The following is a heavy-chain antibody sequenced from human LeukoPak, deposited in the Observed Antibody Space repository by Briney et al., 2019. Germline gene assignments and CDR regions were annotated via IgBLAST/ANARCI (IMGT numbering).Heavy chain of an antibody. CDR1: GFTFNIYP. CDR3: AKSRVVDRRGYFDY. V-gene: IGHV3-23*01. CDR2: ICTGGET. D-gene: IGHD2-15*01. J-gene: IGHJ4*02. Sequence: PGDSLRLSCVASGFTFNIYPMTWVRQSPEKGVEWVSTICTGGETYYPDSVKGRFTISRDDSKNTLYLQMHSLGAEDTAVYYCAKSRVVDRRGYFDYWGQGTLVTVSS.